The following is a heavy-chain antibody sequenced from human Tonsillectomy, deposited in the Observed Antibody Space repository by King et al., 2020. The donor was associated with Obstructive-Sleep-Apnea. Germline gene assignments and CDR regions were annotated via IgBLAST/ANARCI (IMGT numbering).Heavy chain of an antibody. Sequence: VQLQQWGAGLLKPSETLSLTCAVYGGSFSGYYWSWIRQPPGKGLEVIGEINHSGSTNYHPSLNSRVTILVDTSKNQFSLKLSFVTAADTAVYYCARGTGSGSYYLPFDYWGQGTLVTVSS. J-gene: IGHJ4*02. CDR2: INHSGST. CDR3: ARGTGSGSYYLPFDY. CDR1: GGSFSGYY. D-gene: IGHD3-10*01. V-gene: IGHV4-34*01.